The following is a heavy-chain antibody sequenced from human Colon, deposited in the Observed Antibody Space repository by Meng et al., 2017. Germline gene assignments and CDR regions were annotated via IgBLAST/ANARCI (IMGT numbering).Heavy chain of an antibody. D-gene: IGHD2-2*01. CDR3: ARTGCSSSSCYDY. CDR1: GYTFTNYG. J-gene: IGHJ4*02. Sequence: VQLLQSGGEVKKPGASVKVSCKASGYTFTNYGITGVRQAPGQGLEWMGWISAYNGNTNYAQTLQGRVTMTTDTSTSTAYMELGSLRSDDTAVYYCARTGCSSSSCYDYWGQGTLVTVPS. V-gene: IGHV1-18*01. CDR2: ISAYNGNT.